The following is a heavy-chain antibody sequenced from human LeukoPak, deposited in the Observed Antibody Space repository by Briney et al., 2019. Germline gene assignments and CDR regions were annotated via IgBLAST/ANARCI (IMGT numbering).Heavy chain of an antibody. CDR1: GGSFSGYY. J-gene: IGHJ4*02. D-gene: IGHD6-13*01. CDR2: IYYSGST. Sequence: SETLSLTCAVYGGSFSGYYWSWIRQPPGKGLEWIGYIYYSGSTNYNPSLKSRVTISVDTSKNQFSLKLSSATAADTAVYYCARYKYSSSFIDYWGQGTLVTVSS. CDR3: ARYKYSSSFIDY. V-gene: IGHV4-59*01.